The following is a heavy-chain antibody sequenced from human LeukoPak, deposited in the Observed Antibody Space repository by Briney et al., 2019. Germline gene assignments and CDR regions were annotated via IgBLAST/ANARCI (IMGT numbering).Heavy chain of an antibody. CDR1: GFTFRSYW. Sequence: GSLRLSCAASGFTFRSYWMHWVRQASGKGLVWVSHIKIDGSSTRYADSVKGRFTISRDNAKNTLYLQMNSLRAEDTAVYYCARDQAYGMDVWGQGTTVTVSS. CDR3: ARDQAYGMDV. J-gene: IGHJ6*02. V-gene: IGHV3-74*01. CDR2: IKIDGSST.